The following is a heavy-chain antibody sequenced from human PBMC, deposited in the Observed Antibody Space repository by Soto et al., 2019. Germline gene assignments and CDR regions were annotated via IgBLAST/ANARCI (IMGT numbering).Heavy chain of an antibody. Sequence: SETLSLTCAVSGGSISSDTYSWSWIRQPPGKGLEWIGYIYHTGSTYYNPSLKSRVTISVDRSKNQFSLKLSSVTAADTAVYYCAREAYSSSYVTRYFDLWGRGTLVTVSS. CDR3: AREAYSSSYVTRYFDL. J-gene: IGHJ2*01. D-gene: IGHD6-6*01. CDR2: IYHTGST. V-gene: IGHV4-30-2*01. CDR1: GGSISSDTYS.